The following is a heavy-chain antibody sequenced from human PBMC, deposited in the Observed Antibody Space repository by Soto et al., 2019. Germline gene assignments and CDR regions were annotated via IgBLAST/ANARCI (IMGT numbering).Heavy chain of an antibody. Sequence: GASGKVSCKASGGTFSSYAISWVRQAPGQGLEWMGGIIPIFGTANYAQKFQGRVTITADKSTSTAYMELSSLRSEDTAVYYCAHATGFYGMDVWGQGTTVTVSS. D-gene: IGHD2-15*01. CDR1: GGTFSSYA. J-gene: IGHJ6*02. CDR2: IIPIFGTA. V-gene: IGHV1-69*06. CDR3: AHATGFYGMDV.